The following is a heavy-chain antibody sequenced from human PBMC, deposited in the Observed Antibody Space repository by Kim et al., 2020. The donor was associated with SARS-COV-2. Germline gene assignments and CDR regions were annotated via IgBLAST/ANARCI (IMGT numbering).Heavy chain of an antibody. CDR2: ISLTGGST. CDR3: AKDFATAMFAFDY. V-gene: IGHV3-23*01. J-gene: IGHJ4*02. Sequence: GGSLRLSCAASGFTFSSYALIWVRQAPGKGLEWVSGISLTGGSTYYADSVKGRFTISRDNSKNTLHLQMNSLRAEDTALYHCAKDFATAMFAFDYWGLGT. CDR1: GFTFSSYA. D-gene: IGHD5-18*01.